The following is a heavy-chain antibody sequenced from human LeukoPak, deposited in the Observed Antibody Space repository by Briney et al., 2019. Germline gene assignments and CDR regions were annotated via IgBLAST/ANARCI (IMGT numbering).Heavy chain of an antibody. J-gene: IGHJ4*02. V-gene: IGHV3-23*01. CDR2: VSDSGGRT. CDR1: GITLSNYG. Sequence: GGSLRLSCAVSGITLSNYGMSWVRQAPGKGLEWVAGVSDSGGRTNYADSVKGRFTISRDNPKNTLYLQMNSLRAEDTAVYFCAKRGVAIRVILVGFHKEAYYFDSWGQGALVTVSS. CDR3: AKRGVAIRVILVGFHKEAYYFDS. D-gene: IGHD3-22*01.